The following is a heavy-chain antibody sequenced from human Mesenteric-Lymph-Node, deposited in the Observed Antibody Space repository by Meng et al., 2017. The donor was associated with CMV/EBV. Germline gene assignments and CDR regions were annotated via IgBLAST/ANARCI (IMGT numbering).Heavy chain of an antibody. CDR1: GGSFSGSFSGHY. CDR3: ARDSLRGVYLFDS. J-gene: IGHJ4*02. Sequence: SETLSLTCDVYGGSFSGSFSGHYWSWIRQAPGKGLEWIGEINHYESIIYNPSLKSRVSISLDTSKNQLSLKLISVTAADTAVYYCARDSLRGVYLFDSWGQGTLVTVSS. V-gene: IGHV4-34*01. CDR2: INHYESI. D-gene: IGHD3-10*01.